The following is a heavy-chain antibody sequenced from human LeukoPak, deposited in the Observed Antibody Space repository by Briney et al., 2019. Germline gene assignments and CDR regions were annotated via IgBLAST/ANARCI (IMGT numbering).Heavy chain of an antibody. D-gene: IGHD6-6*01. J-gene: IGHJ3*02. CDR3: ARQRQLVGRGAFDI. CDR1: GFTFSSYA. V-gene: IGHV3-30-3*01. Sequence: GRSLRLSCAASGFTFSSYAMHWVRQAPGKGLEWVAVISYDGSNKYYADSVKGRFTISRDNSKNTLYLQMNSLRAEDTAVYHCARQRQLVGRGAFDIWGQGTMVTVSS. CDR2: ISYDGSNK.